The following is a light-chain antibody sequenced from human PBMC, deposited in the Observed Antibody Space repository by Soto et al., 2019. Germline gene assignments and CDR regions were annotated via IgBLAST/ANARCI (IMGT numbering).Light chain of an antibody. CDR2: AAS. Sequence: DIQMTQSPSSLSASVGDRVTITCRASQSISSYLNWYQQKPGQAPKVLIYAASRLPSGVPSRFSGRGSGTDFTLTVNSLQPEDFATYFCQHNYAYPWTFGQGTKVNIK. V-gene: IGKV1-39*01. J-gene: IGKJ1*01. CDR3: QHNYAYPWT. CDR1: QSISSY.